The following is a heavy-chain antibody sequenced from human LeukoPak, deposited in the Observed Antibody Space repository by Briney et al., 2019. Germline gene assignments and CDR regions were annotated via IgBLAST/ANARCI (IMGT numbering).Heavy chain of an antibody. CDR3: TTGPYDYGSGTYYH. Sequence: PGGSLRLSCAASGFTFSNAWMSWVRQAPGKGLEWVGRIKSKTDGGTTDYAAPVKGRFTISRDDSKNTLYVQMNSPKTEDTAVYYCTTGPYDYGSGTYYHWGQGTLVTVSS. CDR2: IKSKTDGGTT. D-gene: IGHD3-10*01. J-gene: IGHJ4*02. V-gene: IGHV3-15*01. CDR1: GFTFSNAW.